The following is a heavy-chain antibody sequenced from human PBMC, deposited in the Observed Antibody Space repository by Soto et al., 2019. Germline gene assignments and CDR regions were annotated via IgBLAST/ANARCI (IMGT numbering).Heavy chain of an antibody. D-gene: IGHD3-22*01. CDR1: GGTFSSYA. J-gene: IGHJ3*02. Sequence: GASVKVSFKASGGTFSSYAISWVRQAPGQGLEWMGGIIPIFGTANYAQKFQGRVTITADKSTSTAYMELSSLRSEDTAVYYCALPYYYDSSGYYEVVDAFDIWGQGTMVTVSS. CDR3: ALPYYYDSSGYYEVVDAFDI. CDR2: IIPIFGTA. V-gene: IGHV1-69*06.